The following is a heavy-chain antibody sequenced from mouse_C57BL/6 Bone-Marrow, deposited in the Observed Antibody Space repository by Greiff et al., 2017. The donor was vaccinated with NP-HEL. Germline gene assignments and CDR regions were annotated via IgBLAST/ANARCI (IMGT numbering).Heavy chain of an antibody. CDR2: IYPGSGNT. V-gene: IGHV1-76*01. Sequence: VMLVESGAELVRPGASVKLSCKASGYTFTDYYINWVKQRPGQGLEWIARIYPGSGNTYYNEKFKGKATLTAEKSSSTAYMQLSSLTSEDSAVYFCASLSRTFAYWGQGTLVTVSA. J-gene: IGHJ3*01. CDR1: GYTFTDYY. CDR3: ASLSRTFAY.